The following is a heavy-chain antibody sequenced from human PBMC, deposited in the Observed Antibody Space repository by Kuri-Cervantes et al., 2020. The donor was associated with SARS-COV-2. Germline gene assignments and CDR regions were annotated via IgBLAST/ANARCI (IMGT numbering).Heavy chain of an antibody. CDR3: ARDRSTHYFDY. CDR1: GFTFSDYY. CDR2: ISSSGSTI. V-gene: IGHV3-11*04. J-gene: IGHJ4*02. Sequence: LSLTCAASGFTFSDYYMSWIRQAPGKGLEWDSYISSSGSTIYYADSVKGRFTISRDNAKNSLYLQMNSLRAEDTAVYYCARDRSTHYFDYWGQGTLVTVSS.